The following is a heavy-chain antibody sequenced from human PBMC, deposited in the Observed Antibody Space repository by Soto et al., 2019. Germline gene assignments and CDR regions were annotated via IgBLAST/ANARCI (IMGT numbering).Heavy chain of an antibody. CDR1: GFTFSSYG. CDR3: AKNHGCSSTSCFYFDY. D-gene: IGHD2-2*01. Sequence: GGSLRLSCAASGFTFSSYGMHWVRQAPAKGLEWVAVISYDGSNKYYADSVKGRFTISRDNSKNTLYLQMNSLRAEDTAVYYCAKNHGCSSTSCFYFDYWGQGTLVTVSS. V-gene: IGHV3-30*18. CDR2: ISYDGSNK. J-gene: IGHJ4*02.